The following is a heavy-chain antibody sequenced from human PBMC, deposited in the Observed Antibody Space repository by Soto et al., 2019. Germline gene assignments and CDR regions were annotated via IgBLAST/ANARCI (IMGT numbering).Heavy chain of an antibody. CDR2: ISSSSSTR. CDR1: GFTFSSYS. Sequence: LSCAASGFTFSSYSMNWVRQAPGKGLEWVSYISSSSSTRYYADSVKGRFTISRDNAKNTLYLQMNSLRAEDTAVYYCASGLRYFDWSNLFDYWGQGTLVTVSS. J-gene: IGHJ4*02. V-gene: IGHV3-48*04. CDR3: ASGLRYFDWSNLFDY. D-gene: IGHD3-9*01.